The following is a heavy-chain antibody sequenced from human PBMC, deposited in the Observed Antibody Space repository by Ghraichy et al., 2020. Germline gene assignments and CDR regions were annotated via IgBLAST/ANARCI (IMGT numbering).Heavy chain of an antibody. J-gene: IGHJ4*02. CDR2: IYYSGET. CDR3: ARGASTYDY. V-gene: IGHV4-59*01. Sequence: SETLSLTCTVSGCSMANYYWSWIRQPPGKELEWIGCIYYSGETQFHPSLQSRVTMSLDTSKNQFSLRLTSVTAADTAVYYCARGASTYDYWGRGTLVTVSS. CDR1: GCSMANYY. D-gene: IGHD6-6*01.